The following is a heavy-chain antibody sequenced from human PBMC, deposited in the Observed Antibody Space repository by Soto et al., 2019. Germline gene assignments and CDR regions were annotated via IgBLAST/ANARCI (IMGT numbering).Heavy chain of an antibody. CDR2: IYYSGGT. D-gene: IGHD6-19*01. J-gene: IGHJ5*02. V-gene: IGHV4-61*08. CDR3: TREQSDDNYFDP. Sequence: SGTLSVPFTFSGAPLRRGGYFFTWGRQPPGKGLEWLGYIYYSGGTNYNPSLKSRVTISLDKSKSQFSLRLVSVTAADTAVYYCTREQSDDNYFDPWGQGTLVTVSS. CDR1: GAPLRRGGYF.